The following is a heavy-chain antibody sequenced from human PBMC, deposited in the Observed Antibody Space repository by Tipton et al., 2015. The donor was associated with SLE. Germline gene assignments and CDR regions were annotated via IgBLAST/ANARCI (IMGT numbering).Heavy chain of an antibody. J-gene: IGHJ2*01. Sequence: SLRLSCAASGFTVSSNYMSWVRQAPGKGLEWVSVIYSGGSTYYADSVKGRFTISRHNSKNTLYLQVNSLRAEDTAVYYCAREVYYYESGDYSWYFDLWGRGTLVTVSS. CDR3: AREVYYYESGDYSWYFDL. CDR1: GFTVSSNY. CDR2: IYSGGST. V-gene: IGHV3-53*04. D-gene: IGHD3-22*01.